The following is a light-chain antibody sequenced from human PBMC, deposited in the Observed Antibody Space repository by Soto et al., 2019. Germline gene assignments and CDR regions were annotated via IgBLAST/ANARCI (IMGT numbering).Light chain of an antibody. J-gene: IGKJ1*01. CDR2: WAS. Sequence: DIVMTQSADSLAVSLGERATINCKSSQSVLYSSNNKNYLAWYQQKSGQPPKLLIYWASTRESGVPDRFSGSGSGTDFTLTISSLQAADVAVYYCQQYYSSPWTFGQGTKV. CDR1: QSVLYSSNNKNY. CDR3: QQYYSSPWT. V-gene: IGKV4-1*01.